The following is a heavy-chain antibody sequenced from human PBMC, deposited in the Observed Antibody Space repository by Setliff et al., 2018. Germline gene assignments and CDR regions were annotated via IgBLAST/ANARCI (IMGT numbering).Heavy chain of an antibody. D-gene: IGHD1-26*01. J-gene: IGHJ3*02. CDR1: GFTFATYG. Sequence: PGGSLRLSCAASGFTFATYGMSWVRQAPGKGLEWVSGIRADASRTYYADSVKGRFTISRDNSRNTLYLQLSSLRAEDTAIYFCAKVHPTPYSIYALDIWGQGTMVTVSS. CDR3: AKVHPTPYSIYALDI. CDR2: IRADASRT. V-gene: IGHV3-23*01.